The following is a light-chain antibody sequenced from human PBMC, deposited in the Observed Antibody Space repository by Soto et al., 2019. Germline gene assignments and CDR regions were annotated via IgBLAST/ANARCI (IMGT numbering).Light chain of an antibody. CDR1: QSVSSY. J-gene: IGKJ4*01. Sequence: TQPPATLSLSPGERATLSCRASQSVSSYLAWYQQKPGQAPRLLIYDASNRATGIPARFSGSGSGTDFTLTISSLEPEDFAVYYCQQRSNWPLTFGGGTKVDI. CDR3: QQRSNWPLT. CDR2: DAS. V-gene: IGKV3-11*01.